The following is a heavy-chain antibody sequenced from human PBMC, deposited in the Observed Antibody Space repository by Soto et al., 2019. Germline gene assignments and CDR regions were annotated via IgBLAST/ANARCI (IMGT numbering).Heavy chain of an antibody. V-gene: IGHV3-23*01. Sequence: EVQLLESGGGLVQPGGSLRLSCAASGFTFNSFSMSWVRQAPGKGLEWVAAISGGGDTTYYADSVKGRFTISRDNSKNTLYLQMNSLTAEDTAVYYCVKRTIFGVSRLFDYWGQGILVTVSS. J-gene: IGHJ4*02. D-gene: IGHD3-3*01. CDR1: GFTFNSFS. CDR3: VKRTIFGVSRLFDY. CDR2: ISGGGDTT.